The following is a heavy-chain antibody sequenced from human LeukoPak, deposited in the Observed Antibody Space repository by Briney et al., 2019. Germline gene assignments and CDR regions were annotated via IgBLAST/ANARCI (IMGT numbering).Heavy chain of an antibody. D-gene: IGHD4-17*01. CDR2: ISYGGST. J-gene: IGHJ5*01. CDR3: AKRIIEARENGDSNWLDP. Sequence: PSETLSLTCTVSGNSITNSYWNWIRQPTGRGLEWIGRISYGGSTNYNPSLKSRVIISRDTSKNQFSLELTSVTAADTAIYYCAKRIIEARENGDSNWLDPWGQGTLVTVSS. CDR1: GNSITNSY. V-gene: IGHV4-59*08.